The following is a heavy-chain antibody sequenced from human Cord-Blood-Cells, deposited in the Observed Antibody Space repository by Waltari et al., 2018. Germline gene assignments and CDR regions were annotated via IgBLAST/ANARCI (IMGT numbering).Heavy chain of an antibody. V-gene: IGHV4-59*01. J-gene: IGHJ4*02. CDR2: IYYSGST. CDR1: GGSISSYY. Sequence: QVQLQESGPGLVKPSETLSLTCTVSGGSISSYYWSWIRQPPGKGLEWIGYIYYSGSTNYNPSLKCRVTISVDTSKNQFSLKLSSVTAADTAVYYCARGKSASIAAAAADYWGQGTLVTVSS. D-gene: IGHD6-13*01. CDR3: ARGKSASIAAAAADY.